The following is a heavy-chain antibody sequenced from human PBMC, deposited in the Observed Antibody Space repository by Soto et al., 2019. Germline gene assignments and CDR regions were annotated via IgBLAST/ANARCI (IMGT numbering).Heavy chain of an antibody. CDR2: IRSKANSYAT. D-gene: IGHD3-22*01. CDR3: TRYGYDRRVVYVMDV. Sequence: PGGSLRLSCAASGFTFSDSTMHWVRQASGKGLEWVGRIRSKANSYATAYAASVKGRFTISRDDSKNTAYLQMNSLKAEDTAVYYCTRYGYDRRVVYVMDVRGQGTTVTVSS. V-gene: IGHV3-73*01. CDR1: GFTFSDST. J-gene: IGHJ6*02.